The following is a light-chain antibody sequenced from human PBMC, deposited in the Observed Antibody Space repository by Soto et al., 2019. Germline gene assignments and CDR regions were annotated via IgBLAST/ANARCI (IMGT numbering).Light chain of an antibody. V-gene: IGKV1-5*01. J-gene: IGKJ1*01. Sequence: DIQMTQSPFTLSASVGDRFTITCRASQSISSWLAWYQQKPGKAPKLLIYDASSLESGVPSRFSGSGSGTEFTLTISSLQPDDFATYYCQQYNSYSTFGQGTKVDIK. CDR3: QQYNSYST. CDR2: DAS. CDR1: QSISSW.